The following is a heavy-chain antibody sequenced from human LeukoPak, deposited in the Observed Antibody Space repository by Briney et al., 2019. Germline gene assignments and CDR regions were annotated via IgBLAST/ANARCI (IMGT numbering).Heavy chain of an antibody. J-gene: IGHJ6*03. Sequence: GGSLRLSCAASGFSFSRFGMHWVRQAPGRGLEWVAFIRYDATDEYYADSVKGRFTISRDNSKSTLYLQMNSLRAEDTAVYYCAKDGGVWGKGTTVTVSS. CDR2: IRYDATDE. V-gene: IGHV3-30*02. CDR1: GFSFSRFG. CDR3: AKDGGV.